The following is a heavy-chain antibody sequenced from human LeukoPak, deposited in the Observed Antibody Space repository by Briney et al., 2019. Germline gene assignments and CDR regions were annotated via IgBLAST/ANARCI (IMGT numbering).Heavy chain of an antibody. J-gene: IGHJ2*01. Sequence: PGGSLRLSCAASGFTFSSYAMSWVRQAPGKGLEWVSSISGSGGRTHYTDSVKGRFTISRDNSKNTLYLQMNSLRAEDTAVYYCAKDTASSWWYFDLWGRGTLVTVSS. D-gene: IGHD5-18*01. V-gene: IGHV3-23*01. CDR3: AKDTASSWWYFDL. CDR1: GFTFSSYA. CDR2: ISGSGGRT.